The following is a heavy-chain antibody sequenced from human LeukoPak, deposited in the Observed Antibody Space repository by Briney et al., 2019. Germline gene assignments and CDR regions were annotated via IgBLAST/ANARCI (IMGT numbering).Heavy chain of an antibody. CDR1: GFTFSDHY. J-gene: IGHJ4*02. D-gene: IGHD1-7*01. Sequence: GGSLRLSCAASGFTFSDHYMDWVRQAPGKGLEWVSYISSSGSTIYYADSVKGRFTISRDNAKNTLYLQMNSLRAEDTAVYYCARENLTPLGYWGQGTLVTVSS. CDR2: ISSSGSTI. V-gene: IGHV3-11*04. CDR3: ARENLTPLGY.